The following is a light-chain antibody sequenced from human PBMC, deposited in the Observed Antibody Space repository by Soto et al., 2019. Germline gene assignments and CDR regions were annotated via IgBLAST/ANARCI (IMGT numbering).Light chain of an antibody. J-gene: IGLJ1*01. Sequence: QSVLTQPPSASGTRGQRVTISWSGSSSNIGSNTANWYQQLPGTAPKLLIYSNNQRPSGVPDRFSGSKSGTSASLAISGLQSEDEADYYCAAWDDSLNGYVFGTGTKVTVL. CDR2: SNN. CDR3: AAWDDSLNGYV. V-gene: IGLV1-44*01. CDR1: SSNIGSNT.